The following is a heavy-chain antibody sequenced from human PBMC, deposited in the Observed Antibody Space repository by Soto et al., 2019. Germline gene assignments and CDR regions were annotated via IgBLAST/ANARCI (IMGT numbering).Heavy chain of an antibody. J-gene: IGHJ4*02. CDR3: ATEYYDSRGYYYIDY. CDR1: GGSISSGGYY. CDR2: IYHSGTT. Sequence: PXETLSLTCTVPGGSISSGGYYCSWIRQHPGKGLEWIGHIYHSGTTYYNPSLKSRVTISVDTSKNQISLKLTSVSAADTAVYYCATEYYDSRGYYYIDYWGQGPLVTVSS. V-gene: IGHV4-31*03. D-gene: IGHD3-22*01.